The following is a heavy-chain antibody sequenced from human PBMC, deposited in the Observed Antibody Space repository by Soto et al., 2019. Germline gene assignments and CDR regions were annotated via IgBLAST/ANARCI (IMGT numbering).Heavy chain of an antibody. CDR2: ISSSSSYI. CDR1: GFTFSSYS. D-gene: IGHD2-2*02. CDR3: ARGGDIVVVPAAIPADY. V-gene: IGHV3-21*01. J-gene: IGHJ4*02. Sequence: GGSLRLSCAASGFTFSSYSMNWVRQAPGKGLEWVSSISSSSSYIYYADSVKGRFTISRDNAKNSLYLQMNSLRAEDTAVYYCARGGDIVVVPAAIPADYCGQGTLVTVSS.